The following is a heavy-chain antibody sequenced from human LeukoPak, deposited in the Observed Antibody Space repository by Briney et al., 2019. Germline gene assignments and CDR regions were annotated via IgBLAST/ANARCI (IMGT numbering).Heavy chain of an antibody. CDR1: GDSLGNYY. CDR2: IYYSGST. J-gene: IGHJ3*02. Sequence: SETLSLTCTVSGDSLGNYYWNWIRQPAGKGLEWIGYIYYSGSTNYNPSLKSRVTISVDTSKNQFSLKLSSVTAADTAVYYCARQTMSEPIDAFDIWGQGTMVTVSS. D-gene: IGHD3-22*01. V-gene: IGHV4-59*08. CDR3: ARQTMSEPIDAFDI.